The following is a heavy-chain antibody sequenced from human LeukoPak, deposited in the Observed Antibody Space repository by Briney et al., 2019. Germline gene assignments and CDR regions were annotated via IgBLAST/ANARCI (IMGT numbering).Heavy chain of an antibody. J-gene: IGHJ4*02. D-gene: IGHD4-17*01. Sequence: PGRSLRLSCAASGFTFDDYAMHWVRQAPGKGLEWVSGISWNSGSTGYADSVKGRFTISRDNAKNSLYLQMNSLRAEDTALYYCAKDSGRTTVTTFHYWGQGTLVTVSS. CDR3: AKDSGRTTVTTFHY. CDR1: GFTFDDYA. CDR2: ISWNSGST. V-gene: IGHV3-9*01.